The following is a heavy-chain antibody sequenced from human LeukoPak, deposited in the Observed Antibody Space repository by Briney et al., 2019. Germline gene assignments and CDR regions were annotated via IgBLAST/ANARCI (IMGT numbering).Heavy chain of an antibody. CDR2: IKKDGSEK. Sequence: GGSLRLSRAASGFAFGDYWMTWVRQAPGKGLEWVANIKKDGSEKYYVASVRGRFTISRDNAKNSLYLQMNSLRAEDTAVYYCASELPSSSWYDYWGQGTLVTVSS. D-gene: IGHD6-13*01. J-gene: IGHJ4*02. CDR1: GFAFGDYW. CDR3: ASELPSSSWYDY. V-gene: IGHV3-7*01.